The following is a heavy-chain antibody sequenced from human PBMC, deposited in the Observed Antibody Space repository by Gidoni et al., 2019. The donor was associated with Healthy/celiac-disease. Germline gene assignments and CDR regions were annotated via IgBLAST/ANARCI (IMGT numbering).Heavy chain of an antibody. CDR3: TTDVFSPVYGSGSFLSVNDYFDY. CDR2: IKSKTDGGTT. D-gene: IGHD3-10*01. J-gene: IGHJ4*02. CDR1: GFTFSNAW. V-gene: IGHV3-15*01. Sequence: EVQLVESGGGLVKPGGSLRLSCAASGFTFSNAWMSWVRQAPGKGLEWVGRIKSKTDGGTTDYAAPVKGRFTISRDDSKNTLYLQMNSLKTEDTAVYYCTTDVFSPVYGSGSFLSVNDYFDYWGQGTLVTVSS.